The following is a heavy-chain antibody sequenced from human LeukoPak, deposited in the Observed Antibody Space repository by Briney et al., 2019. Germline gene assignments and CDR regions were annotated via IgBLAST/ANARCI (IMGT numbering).Heavy chain of an antibody. J-gene: IGHJ4*02. CDR3: AREGGEGNFDY. V-gene: IGHV4-59*01. CDR2: IYYSGST. D-gene: IGHD2-15*01. Sequence: TSETLSLTCIVSAGSISNYYWSWIRQPPGKGLEWIGYIYYSGSTNYNPSLKSRVTISVDTSNNQFSLRLNSVTAADTAVYYCAREGGEGNFDYWGQGTLVTVSS. CDR1: AGSISNYY.